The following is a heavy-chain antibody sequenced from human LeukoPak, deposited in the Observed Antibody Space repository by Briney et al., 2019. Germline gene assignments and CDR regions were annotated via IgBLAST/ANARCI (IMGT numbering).Heavy chain of an antibody. V-gene: IGHV3-23*01. D-gene: IGHD6-6*01. Sequence: PGGSLRLSCAASGFTFSSYAMSWVRQAPGKGLEWVSAISGSGGSTYYADSVKGRFTISRDNSKNTLDLQMNSLVAEDTAVYYCAKDSSSSWDYWGQGTLVTVSS. CDR2: ISGSGGST. CDR1: GFTFSSYA. CDR3: AKDSSSSWDY. J-gene: IGHJ4*02.